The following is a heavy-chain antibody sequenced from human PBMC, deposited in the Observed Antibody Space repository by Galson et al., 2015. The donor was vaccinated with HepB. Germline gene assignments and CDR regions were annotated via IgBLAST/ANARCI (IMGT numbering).Heavy chain of an antibody. CDR2: INAGNGNT. D-gene: IGHD6-13*01. CDR3: ARDAESIAAAGLNWFDP. V-gene: IGHV1-3*01. Sequence: SVKVSCKASGYTFTSYAMHWVRQAPGQRLEWMGWINAGNGNTKYSQKFQGRVTITRDTSASTAYMELSSLRSEDTAVYYCARDAESIAAAGLNWFDPWGQGTLVTVSS. J-gene: IGHJ5*02. CDR1: GYTFTSYA.